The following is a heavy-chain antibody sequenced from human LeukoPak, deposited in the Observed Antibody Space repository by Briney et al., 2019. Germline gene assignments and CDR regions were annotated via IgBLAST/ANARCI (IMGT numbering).Heavy chain of an antibody. CDR2: IYHSGST. CDR3: GRETIAATGTSVFFDY. V-gene: IGHV4-61*08. Sequence: SETLSLTCTASGASVSSSGYYWSWIRQPPGKGLEWIVYIYHSGSTNYNPSLKSRVTISVDTSKNQFSLKLTSMTAADTAVYYCGRETIAATGTSVFFDYWGQGTLVTVSS. CDR1: GASVSSSGYY. D-gene: IGHD6-13*01. J-gene: IGHJ4*02.